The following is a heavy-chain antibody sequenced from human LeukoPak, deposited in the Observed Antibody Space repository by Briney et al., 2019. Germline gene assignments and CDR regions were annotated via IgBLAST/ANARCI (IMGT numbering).Heavy chain of an antibody. D-gene: IGHD4-17*01. CDR3: ARHRFSAVTTIPYFDY. Sequence: SVKVSCKASGGTFSSYAISWVRQAPGQGLEWMGGIIPIFGTANYAQKFQGRVTITTDESTSTAYMELSSLRSEDTAVYYCARHRFSAVTTIPYFDYWGQGTLVTVSS. V-gene: IGHV1-69*05. J-gene: IGHJ4*02. CDR1: GGTFSSYA. CDR2: IIPIFGTA.